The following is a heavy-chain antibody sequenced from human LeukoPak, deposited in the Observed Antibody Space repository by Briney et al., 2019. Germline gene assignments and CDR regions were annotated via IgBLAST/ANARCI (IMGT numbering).Heavy chain of an antibody. V-gene: IGHV3-23*01. Sequence: GGSLRLSCAASGFTFSSYAMSWVRQAPGKGLEWVSAISGSGGSTYYADSVKGRFTISRDNSKNTLYLQMNSLRAEGTAVYYCARKSSSWRFDYWGQGTLVTVSS. J-gene: IGHJ4*02. D-gene: IGHD6-13*01. CDR2: ISGSGGST. CDR3: ARKSSSWRFDY. CDR1: GFTFSSYA.